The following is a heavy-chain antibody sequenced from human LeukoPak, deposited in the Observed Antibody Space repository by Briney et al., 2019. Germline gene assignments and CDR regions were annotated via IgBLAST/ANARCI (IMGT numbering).Heavy chain of an antibody. CDR1: GFTFSSYA. J-gene: IGHJ3*02. Sequence: GGSLRLSCAASGFTFSSYAMSWVRQAPGKGLEWVSAISGSGGSTYYADSVKGRFTISRDNSKNTLYLQMNSLRAEDTAVYYCAKDPPDIVVVPAAIGHAFDIWGQGTMVTVSS. CDR2: ISGSGGST. D-gene: IGHD2-2*01. V-gene: IGHV3-23*01. CDR3: AKDPPDIVVVPAAIGHAFDI.